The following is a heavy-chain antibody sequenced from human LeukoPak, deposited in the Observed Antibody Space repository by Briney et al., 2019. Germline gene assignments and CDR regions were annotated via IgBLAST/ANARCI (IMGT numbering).Heavy chain of an antibody. CDR3: ARSTSSSGRPLYYFDY. Sequence: ASVTVSCTASGYTFSSYYIHWVRQAPGQGLEWMGMIYCSGGTTNYAQKFQGRVTMTRDTATSTVYMELSSLRSEDTAAFYCARSTSSSGRPLYYFDYWGQGGLLTVSS. D-gene: IGHD1-26*01. J-gene: IGHJ4*02. CDR2: IYCSGGTT. CDR1: GYTFSSYY. V-gene: IGHV1-46*01.